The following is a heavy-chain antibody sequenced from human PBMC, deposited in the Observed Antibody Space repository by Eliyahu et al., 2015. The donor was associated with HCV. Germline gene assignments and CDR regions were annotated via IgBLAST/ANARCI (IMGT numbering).Heavy chain of an antibody. V-gene: IGHV3-23*01. J-gene: IGHJ2*01. Sequence: EVQLLESGGGLVQPGGSLRLSCATSGFTFSSYAISWVRQAPGKGLEWVSGISAGGGSTYYADSVKGRFTISRDNSKNTLYLQMNSLRAEDTAVYYCAKGELGIYWYFDLWGRGTLVTVSS. CDR1: GFTFSSYA. D-gene: IGHD7-27*01. CDR3: AKGELGIYWYFDL. CDR2: ISAGGGST.